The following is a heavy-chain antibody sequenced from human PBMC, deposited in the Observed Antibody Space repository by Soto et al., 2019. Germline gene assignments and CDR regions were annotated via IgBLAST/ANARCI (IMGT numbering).Heavy chain of an antibody. J-gene: IGHJ6*02. CDR3: AREWGGYNYYYGMDV. CDR2: IYYSGTT. CDR1: GGSINNYY. D-gene: IGHD2-15*01. V-gene: IGHV4-59*01. Sequence: QVQLQESGPGLVKPSETLSLTCTVSGGSINNYYWSWIRQLPGKGLEWIGYIYYSGTTNYSPSLKSRVAISVDTSKNQFSLTLRSVTAADTAVYFCAREWGGYNYYYGMDVWGQGTTVTVSS.